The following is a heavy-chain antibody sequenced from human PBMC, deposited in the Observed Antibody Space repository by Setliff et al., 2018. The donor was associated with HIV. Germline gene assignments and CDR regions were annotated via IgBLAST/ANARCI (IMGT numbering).Heavy chain of an antibody. D-gene: IGHD3-9*01. CDR1: GYTFTGYY. Sequence: ASVKVSCKASGYTFTGYYMHWVRQAPGQGLEWMGWINPNSGGTNYAQKFQGRVTMTRDTSISTAYMELSRLRSDDTAVYYCARGSLLGYFDWLFPDWGQATPVTVSS. CDR3: ARGSLLGYFDWLFPD. V-gene: IGHV1-2*02. J-gene: IGHJ4*02. CDR2: INPNSGGT.